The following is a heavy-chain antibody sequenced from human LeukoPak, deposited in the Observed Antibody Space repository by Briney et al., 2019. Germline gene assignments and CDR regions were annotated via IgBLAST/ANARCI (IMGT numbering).Heavy chain of an antibody. CDR1: GLTFSSYA. CDR2: IIGSGGST. V-gene: IGHV3-23*01. CDR3: AKMDTAMVAPGHYFDY. Sequence: GGSLRLSCAASGLTFSSYAMGSVRQAPGKGLEWVSAIIGSGGSTYYADSVKGRFTISRDNSKNTLYLQMNSLRAEDTAVYYCAKMDTAMVAPGHYFDYWGQGTLVTVSS. J-gene: IGHJ4*02. D-gene: IGHD5-18*01.